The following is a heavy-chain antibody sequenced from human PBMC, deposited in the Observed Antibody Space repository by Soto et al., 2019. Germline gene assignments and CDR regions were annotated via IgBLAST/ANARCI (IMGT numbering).Heavy chain of an antibody. CDR3: ARLDIVATPVDY. V-gene: IGHV3-30-3*01. Sequence: PGGSLRLSCAASGFTFSSYAMHWVRQAPGKGLEWVAVISYDGSNKYYADSVKGRFTISRDNSKNTLYLQMNSLRAEDTAVYYCARLDIVATPVDYLGQGTLVTGS. J-gene: IGHJ4*02. D-gene: IGHD5-12*01. CDR2: ISYDGSNK. CDR1: GFTFSSYA.